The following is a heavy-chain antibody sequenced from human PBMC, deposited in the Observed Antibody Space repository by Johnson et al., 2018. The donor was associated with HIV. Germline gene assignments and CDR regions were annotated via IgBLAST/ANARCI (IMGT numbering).Heavy chain of an antibody. CDR1: GFTVSSNY. J-gene: IGHJ3*02. D-gene: IGHD4-23*01. Sequence: VQLVESGGGLVQPGGSLRLSCAASGFTVSSNYMSWVRQAPGKGLEWVSVIYSGGSTYYADSVKGRFTISRDNSKNTLYLQMNSLRAEDTALYYCARATAYGGRVDGFDIWGQGTMVTVSS. V-gene: IGHV3-66*01. CDR3: ARATAYGGRVDGFDI. CDR2: IYSGGST.